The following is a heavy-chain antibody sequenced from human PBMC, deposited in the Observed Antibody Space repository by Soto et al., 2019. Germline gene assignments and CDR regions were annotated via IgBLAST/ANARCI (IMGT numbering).Heavy chain of an antibody. Sequence: EVQLVESGGGLVTPGGSLRLSCAASGFTFSSYSMNWVRQAPGKGLEWVSSISSSSSYIYYADSVKGRFTISRDNAKNSLYLQMNSLRAEDTAVYYCARAADSSGYPIEYFQHWGQGTLVTVSS. J-gene: IGHJ1*01. V-gene: IGHV3-21*01. CDR2: ISSSSSYI. D-gene: IGHD3-22*01. CDR1: GFTFSSYS. CDR3: ARAADSSGYPIEYFQH.